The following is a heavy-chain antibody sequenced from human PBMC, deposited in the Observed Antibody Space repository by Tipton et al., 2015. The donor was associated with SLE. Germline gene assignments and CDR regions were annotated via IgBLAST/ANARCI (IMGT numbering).Heavy chain of an antibody. CDR1: GYSISSGYY. V-gene: IGHV4-38-2*02. CDR3: AGEGQQQRQ. CDR2: IYHSGST. D-gene: IGHD6-13*01. J-gene: IGHJ4*02. Sequence: TLSLTCTVSGYSISSGYYWGWIRQPPGKGLEWIGSIYHSGSTYYNPSLRSRVTISVDTSKNQFSLKLSSVTAADTAVYYCAGEGQQQRQWGQGTLVTVSS.